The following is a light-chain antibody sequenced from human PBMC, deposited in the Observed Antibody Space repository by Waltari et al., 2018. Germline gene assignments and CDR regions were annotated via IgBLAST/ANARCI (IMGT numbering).Light chain of an antibody. J-gene: IGKJ4*01. V-gene: IGKV3-20*01. CDR2: DAS. CDR1: QRVSCNY. Sequence: ETVLTQSPGTLSLSPGERSTLPCRATQRVSCNYLAWYQQKPGQAPRLLFYDASNRATGIPDRFSGSGSGTDFTLTISRLGPEDFAVYCCQQYGSSPLTFGGGTKVEIK. CDR3: QQYGSSPLT.